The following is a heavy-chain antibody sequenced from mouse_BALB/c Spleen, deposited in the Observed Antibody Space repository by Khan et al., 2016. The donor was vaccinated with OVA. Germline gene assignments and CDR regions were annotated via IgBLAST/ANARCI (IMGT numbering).Heavy chain of an antibody. Sequence: QVQLKQSGAELAKPGASVKMSCKASGYTFINYWILWVKQRPGQGLELIGYINPSTGYTEYNQNFKDKATLTADKSSSTAYMQLSSLTSEDSADYYCARRVLRWDFDYWGQGTTLTVSS. J-gene: IGHJ2*01. D-gene: IGHD1-1*01. CDR1: GYTFINYW. V-gene: IGHV1-7*01. CDR2: INPSTGYT. CDR3: ARRVLRWDFDY.